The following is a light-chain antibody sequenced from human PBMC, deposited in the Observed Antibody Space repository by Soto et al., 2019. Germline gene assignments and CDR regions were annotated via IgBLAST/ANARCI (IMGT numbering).Light chain of an antibody. CDR2: AAS. V-gene: IGKV1-39*01. Sequence: DIQMTQSPSSLSASLGDRVTITCRSSQSIGINLNWYQQKPGKAPKLLIYAASSLKSGVPPRFSGSGSGTDFTLTISSLQPDDFATYYCQQSYSSPCTFGQGTILEIK. J-gene: IGKJ2*02. CDR3: QQSYSSPCT. CDR1: QSIGIN.